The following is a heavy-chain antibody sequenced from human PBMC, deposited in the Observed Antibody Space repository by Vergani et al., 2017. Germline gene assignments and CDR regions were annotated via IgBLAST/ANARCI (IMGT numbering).Heavy chain of an antibody. D-gene: IGHD5-12*01. CDR1: GFTFNHYA. J-gene: IGHJ6*02. CDR2: ISGSGGST. V-gene: IGHV3-23*01. CDR3: AKANPRNSGYDYLYYYHAMDG. Sequence: EVQLLESGGDLVQPGGSLRLSCAASGFTFNHYAMNWVRQAPGKGLEWVSGISGSGGSTYYAGSVKGRFTISRDSSKNTLYLQMNSLSAGDTAVYYCAKANPRNSGYDYLYYYHAMDGWGQGTTVTVS.